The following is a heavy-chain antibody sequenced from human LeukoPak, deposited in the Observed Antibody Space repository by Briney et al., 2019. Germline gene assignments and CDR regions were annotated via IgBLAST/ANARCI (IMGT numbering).Heavy chain of an antibody. CDR2: ISGSGGST. CDR3: AKDRGYSGYGYFDY. V-gene: IGHV3-23*01. J-gene: IGHJ4*02. Sequence: GGSLRLSCAASRFTISSYAMSWVRQAPGQGLEWVSAISGSGGSTYYADSVKGRFTISRDNSKNTLYLQMNSLRAEVTALYYCAKDRGYSGYGYFDYWGQGTLVTVSS. CDR1: RFTISSYA. D-gene: IGHD5-12*01.